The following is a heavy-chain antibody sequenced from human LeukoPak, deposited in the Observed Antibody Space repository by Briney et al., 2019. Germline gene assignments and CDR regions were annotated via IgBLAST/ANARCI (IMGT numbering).Heavy chain of an antibody. CDR2: IYYSGST. CDR1: GGSISSGGYY. V-gene: IGHV4-31*03. D-gene: IGHD2-8*01. J-gene: IGHJ4*02. Sequence: PSETLSLTCTVSGGSISSGGYYWSWIRQHPGKGLEWIGYIYYSGSTYYNPSLKSRVTISVDTSKNQFSLKLSSVTAADTAVYYCAREGGINAVDYWGQGTLVTVSS. CDR3: AREGGINAVDY.